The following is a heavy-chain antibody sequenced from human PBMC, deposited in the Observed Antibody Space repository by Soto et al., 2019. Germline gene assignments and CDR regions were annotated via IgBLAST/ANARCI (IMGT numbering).Heavy chain of an antibody. Sequence: EVQLLESGGGLVQPGGSLRLSCAASGFTFSSYAMSWVRQVPGKGLEWVSAISGSRGTTYYADSVKGRFTISRDNSKNTLYLQMNSLRDEDTAVYYSAKGQKWELPLDYWGQGTLVTVSS. J-gene: IGHJ4*02. CDR2: ISGSRGTT. V-gene: IGHV3-23*01. D-gene: IGHD1-26*01. CDR1: GFTFSSYA. CDR3: AKGQKWELPLDY.